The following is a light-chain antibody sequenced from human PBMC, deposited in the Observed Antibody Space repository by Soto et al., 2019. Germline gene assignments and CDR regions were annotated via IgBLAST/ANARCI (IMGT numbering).Light chain of an antibody. J-gene: IGLJ1*01. CDR1: SSDVVSYNR. CDR2: EVS. V-gene: IGLV2-18*02. CDR3: SSYTSRSTCV. Sequence: QLALTQRPSPSGSPGLSVSISGTGTSSDVVSYNRVSWHQQPPGTAPKIMIYEVSNRPSGVPDRFSRSKSGNTASLTIFGLLAEDEGDNCSSSYTSRSTCVFGTGTKVTVL.